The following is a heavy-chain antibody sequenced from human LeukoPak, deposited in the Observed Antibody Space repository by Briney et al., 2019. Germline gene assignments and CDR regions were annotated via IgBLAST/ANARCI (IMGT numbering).Heavy chain of an antibody. Sequence: GGSLRLSCAASGFTFGSYAMHWVRQAPGKGLEWVAVISYDGSNKYYADSVKGRFTISRDNSKNTLYLQMNSLRAEDTAVYYCARDEDLLFDYWGQGTLVTVSS. J-gene: IGHJ4*02. CDR1: GFTFGSYA. CDR3: ARDEDLLFDY. V-gene: IGHV3-30-3*01. CDR2: ISYDGSNK. D-gene: IGHD2-15*01.